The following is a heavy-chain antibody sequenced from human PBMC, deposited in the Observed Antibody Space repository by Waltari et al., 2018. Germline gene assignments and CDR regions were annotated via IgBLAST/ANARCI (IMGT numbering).Heavy chain of an antibody. CDR2: IFTSGST. CDR3: ARDEARYYDIMTGGGYYGLDV. J-gene: IGHJ6*02. Sequence: QVQLQESGPGLVRPSQTLSLPCTVPGGSISSGSDHWPWIRLPAGKGLEWVGHIFTSGSTNYNPFLKGRVSVSLDTSENQFSLRLSSVTAADTAVYYCARDEARYYDIMTGGGYYGLDVWGQGTTVTVSS. D-gene: IGHD3-9*01. V-gene: IGHV4-61*02. CDR1: GGSISSGSDH.